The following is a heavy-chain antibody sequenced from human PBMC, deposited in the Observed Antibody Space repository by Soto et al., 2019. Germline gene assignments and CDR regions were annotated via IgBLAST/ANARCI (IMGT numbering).Heavy chain of an antibody. D-gene: IGHD6-19*01. CDR1: GFTFSSYA. Sequence: QVQLVESGGGVVQPGRSLRLSCAASGFTFSSYAMHWVRQAPGKGLEWVAVISYDGSNKYYADSVKGRFTISRDNSKNTLYLQMNSLRAEDTAVYYCARDPPPAKSAQNIAVAGSYFDYWGQGTLVTVCS. J-gene: IGHJ4*02. CDR3: ARDPPPAKSAQNIAVAGSYFDY. V-gene: IGHV3-30-3*01. CDR2: ISYDGSNK.